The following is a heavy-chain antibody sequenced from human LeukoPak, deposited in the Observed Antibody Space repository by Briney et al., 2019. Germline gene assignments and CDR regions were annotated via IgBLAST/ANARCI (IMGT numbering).Heavy chain of an antibody. J-gene: IGHJ4*02. CDR1: GASFSTSTHY. CDR3: ARVVSGDSSGYYSD. Sequence: SETLSLTCTVSGASFSTSTHYWSWIRQPAGEGLEWIGRIYTSGSNNYNPSLKSRVTISVDSSKSQFSLRLSSVTAADTAVYYCARVVSGDSSGYYSDWGQGTLVTVSS. V-gene: IGHV4-61*02. D-gene: IGHD3-22*01. CDR2: IYTSGSN.